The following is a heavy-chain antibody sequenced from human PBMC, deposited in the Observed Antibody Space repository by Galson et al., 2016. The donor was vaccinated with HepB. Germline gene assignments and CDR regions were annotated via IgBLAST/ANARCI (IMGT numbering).Heavy chain of an antibody. CDR3: TRDRPEVEDTSVSPRDH. Sequence: SLRLSCAASGFTFSSYWMSWVRQSPGKGLEWVANINQDGSQRYYVDSVRGRFTVSRDNTKNSFDLEMDSLRVEDTAVYYCTRDRPEVEDTSVSPRDHWGQGTPVVVSS. D-gene: IGHD5-24*01. J-gene: IGHJ4*02. V-gene: IGHV3-7*01. CDR1: GFTFSSYW. CDR2: INQDGSQR.